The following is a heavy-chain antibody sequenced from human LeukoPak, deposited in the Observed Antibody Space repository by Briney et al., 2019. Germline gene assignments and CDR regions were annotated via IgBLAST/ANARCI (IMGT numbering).Heavy chain of an antibody. J-gene: IGHJ4*02. CDR3: ARHDSFIPY. Sequence: PGGSLRLSCAASGFTFNNYAMSWVRQAPGKGLEWVSGISDSGRATYYTDSVRGRCTISRDNSKNTVYLQMSNLRAEDTVVYFCARHDSFIPYWGQGSLVTVSS. D-gene: IGHD5-18*01. CDR1: GFTFNNYA. CDR2: ISDSGRAT. V-gene: IGHV3-23*01.